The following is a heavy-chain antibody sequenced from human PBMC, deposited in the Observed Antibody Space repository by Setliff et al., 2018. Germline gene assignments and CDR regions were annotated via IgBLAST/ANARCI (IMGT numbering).Heavy chain of an antibody. V-gene: IGHV1-46*01. CDR1: GSTFTSYG. D-gene: IGHD2-8*01. J-gene: IGHJ4*02. Sequence: ASVKVSCKASGSTFTSYGISWVRQAPGQGLEWMGMINPSGGYTIYAQKFQGRVTMTRDTSTSTVYLELSSLRSEDTAVYYCARGLIVLPGPSGDMGYFDYWGQGTLVTVSS. CDR3: ARGLIVLPGPSGDMGYFDY. CDR2: INPSGGYT.